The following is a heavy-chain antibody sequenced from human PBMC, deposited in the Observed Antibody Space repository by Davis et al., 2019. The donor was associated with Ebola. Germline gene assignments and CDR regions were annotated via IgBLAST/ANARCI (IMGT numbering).Heavy chain of an antibody. J-gene: IGHJ3*01. V-gene: IGHV3-33*01. D-gene: IGHD3-9*01. CDR2: IWYDGSNK. CDR3: ARDVDGDMFTGFDAFDL. Sequence: GESLKIYCAASGFTFSSYGMHWVRQAPGKGLEWVAVIWYDGSNKYYADSVKGRFTISRDNSEDTVDLHMNSLGPEDTAIYYCARDVDGDMFTGFDAFDLWGQGTLVFVSS. CDR1: GFTFSSYG.